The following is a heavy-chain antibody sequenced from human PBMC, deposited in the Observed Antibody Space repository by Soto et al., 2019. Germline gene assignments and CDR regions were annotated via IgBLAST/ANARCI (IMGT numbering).Heavy chain of an antibody. J-gene: IGHJ4*02. CDR3: ARQIYDSDTAPNFQYYFDS. V-gene: IGHV5-10-1*01. D-gene: IGHD5-18*01. CDR2: IDPSDSQT. Sequence: GESLKISCQGSGYSFAGYWITWVRQKPGKGLEWMGRIDPSDSQTYYSPSVRGHVTISVTKSITTVFLQWSSLRASDTAMYICARQIYDSDTAPNFQYYFDSWGQGTPVTVSS. CDR1: GYSFAGYW.